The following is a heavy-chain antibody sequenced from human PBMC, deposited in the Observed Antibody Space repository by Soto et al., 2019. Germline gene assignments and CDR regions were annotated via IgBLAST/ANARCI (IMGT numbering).Heavy chain of an antibody. J-gene: IGHJ2*01. CDR3: VRTVGSSWFFDL. Sequence: QLQLRQSGPGLVKPLETLSLTCSVSGASITSGDYYWGWIRQPPGKGLEWIGSIFYDGSPYYNPSLQSRLTLSVDTSRNQFSLRLNSATVADTAAYYCVRTVGSSWFFDLWGRGTLITVSS. D-gene: IGHD3-10*01. CDR2: IFYDGSP. CDR1: GASITSGDYY. V-gene: IGHV4-39*01.